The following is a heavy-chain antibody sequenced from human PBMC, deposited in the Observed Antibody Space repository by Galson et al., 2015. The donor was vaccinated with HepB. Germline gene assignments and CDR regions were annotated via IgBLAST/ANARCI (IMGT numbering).Heavy chain of an antibody. CDR3: AKGNAHSGSYSNFDY. CDR1: GFTFSSYA. D-gene: IGHD1-26*01. Sequence: SLRLSCAASGFTFSSYAMTWVRQAPGKGLEWVSSMSGSGGSTFYADSVKGRITISRDNAKNTLYLQMNSLRAEDTAVYYCAKGNAHSGSYSNFDYWGLGTLVTVSS. J-gene: IGHJ4*02. V-gene: IGHV3-23*01. CDR2: MSGSGGST.